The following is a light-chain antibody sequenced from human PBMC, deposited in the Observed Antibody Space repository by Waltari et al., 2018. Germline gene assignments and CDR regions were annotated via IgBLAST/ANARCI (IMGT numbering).Light chain of an antibody. V-gene: IGKV4-1*01. CDR1: QSVLYNSNDKTY. CDR2: WAS. Sequence: DIVMTQSPDFLAVSLGERATINCKSSQSVLYNSNDKTYLAWYQQKPGQPPKLLIYWASTRQSGVPDRFSGSGSGTEFTPTINSLQAEDVAVYYCQQYYSRRTFGRGTRVEIK. CDR3: QQYYSRRT. J-gene: IGKJ1*01.